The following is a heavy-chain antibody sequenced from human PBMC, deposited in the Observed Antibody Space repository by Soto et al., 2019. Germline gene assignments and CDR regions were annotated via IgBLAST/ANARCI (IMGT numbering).Heavy chain of an antibody. Sequence: GGSLRLSCAASGFTFSSYAMHWVRQAPGKGLEWVAVISYDGSNKYYADSVKGRFTISRDNSKNTLYLQMNSLRAEDTAVYYCARQIVAGDNWFDPWGQGTLVTVSS. D-gene: IGHD5-12*01. CDR3: ARQIVAGDNWFDP. V-gene: IGHV3-30-3*01. J-gene: IGHJ5*02. CDR2: ISYDGSNK. CDR1: GFTFSSYA.